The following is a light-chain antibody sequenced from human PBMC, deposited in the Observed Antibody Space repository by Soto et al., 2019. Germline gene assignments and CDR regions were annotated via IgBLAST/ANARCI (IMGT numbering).Light chain of an antibody. CDR1: SSNIGAGYE. Sequence: QSVLTQPPSVSEAPGQRVTISCTGSSSNIGAGYEAHWYQQVPGTAPKLLIYENNNRPSGVPDRFSGSKSGTSASLAITGLQAEDEAEYYCQSYDSSLFGYVFGTGTNLTVL. CDR2: ENN. J-gene: IGLJ1*01. V-gene: IGLV1-40*01. CDR3: QSYDSSLFGYV.